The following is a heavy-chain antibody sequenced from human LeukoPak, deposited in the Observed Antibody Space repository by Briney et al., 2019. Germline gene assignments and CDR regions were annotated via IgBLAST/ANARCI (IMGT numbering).Heavy chain of an antibody. CDR2: IYNDANT. D-gene: IGHD2-21*02. V-gene: IGHV3-53*01. Sequence: GGSLRLSRAVSGFTVSTNHMSWVRQAPGKGLEWVSVIYNDANTYYTDSVKGRFTISRDNSKNTVFLQMNSLRAEDTAVYYCARDREVVTAKAQMDVWGKGTTVTVSS. CDR3: ARDREVVTAKAQMDV. J-gene: IGHJ6*04. CDR1: GFTVSTNH.